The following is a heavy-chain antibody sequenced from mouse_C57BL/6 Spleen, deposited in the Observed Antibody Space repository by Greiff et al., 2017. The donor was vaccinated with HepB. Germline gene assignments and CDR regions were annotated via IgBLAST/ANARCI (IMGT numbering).Heavy chain of an antibody. CDR1: GYSITSGYY. Sequence: EVQLQQSGPGLVKPSQSLSLTCSVTGYSITSGYYWNWIRQFPGNKLEWMGYISYDGSNNYNPSLKNRISITRDTSKNQFFLKLNSVTTEDTATYYCARALGAFDYWGQGTTLTVSS. CDR2: ISYDGSN. V-gene: IGHV3-6*01. D-gene: IGHD4-1*01. J-gene: IGHJ2*01. CDR3: ARALGAFDY.